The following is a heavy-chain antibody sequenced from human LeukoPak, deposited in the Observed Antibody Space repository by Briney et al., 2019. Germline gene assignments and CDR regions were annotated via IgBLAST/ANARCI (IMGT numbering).Heavy chain of an antibody. J-gene: IGHJ3*02. CDR2: INTNTGNP. CDR3: AIVGASYPGDDAFDI. D-gene: IGHD1-26*01. V-gene: IGHV7-4-1*02. CDR1: GYTFTSYA. Sequence: ASVKVSCKASGYTFTSYAMNWVRQAPGQGLEWMGWINTNTGNPTYAQGFTGRFVFSLDTSVSTAYLQISSLKAEDTAVYYCAIVGASYPGDDAFDIWGQGTMVTVSS.